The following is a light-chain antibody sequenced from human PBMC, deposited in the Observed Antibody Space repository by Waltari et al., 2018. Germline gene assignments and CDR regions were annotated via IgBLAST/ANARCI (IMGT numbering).Light chain of an antibody. CDR1: SSDVGRYDY. J-gene: IGLJ2*01. Sequence: QSALTQPASVSGSPGQSISISCTGTSSDVGRYDYVSLFQQYPGKAPKLMMFDVSNRPSGVSDSFSGSKSGNTASLTISGLQAEDEAYYYCSSYSTSNTLVVFGGGTKVTVL. CDR3: SSYSTSNTLVV. CDR2: DVS. V-gene: IGLV2-14*03.